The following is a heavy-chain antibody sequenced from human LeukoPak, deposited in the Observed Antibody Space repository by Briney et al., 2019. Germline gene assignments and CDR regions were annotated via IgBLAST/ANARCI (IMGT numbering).Heavy chain of an antibody. Sequence: QTGGSLRLSCAASGFAFSTYAMSWVRQAPGKGLEWVSAISARGAGTYYADSVKGRFTISRDNSKNTLYLEMNSLRAEDTAVFYCARRRASQDFHDHGGNSGFDPWGQGTLVTVPS. V-gene: IGHV3-23*01. CDR2: ISARGAGT. CDR1: GFAFSTYA. CDR3: ARRRASQDFHDHGGNSGFDP. J-gene: IGHJ5*02. D-gene: IGHD4-23*01.